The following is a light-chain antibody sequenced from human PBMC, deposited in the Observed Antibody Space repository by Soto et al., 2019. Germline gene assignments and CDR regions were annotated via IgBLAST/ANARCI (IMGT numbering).Light chain of an antibody. CDR2: AAS. J-gene: IGKJ4*01. CDR1: QGIRKD. Sequence: DILMTQSPSSLSASVGDRVTITCRASQGIRKDLGWYQQKPGKAPKRLIYAASSLQSGVPSRFSGSGSGTEFTLTISSLQPEDYATYYCLQQNSYPLTFGGGTKVEIK. V-gene: IGKV1-17*01. CDR3: LQQNSYPLT.